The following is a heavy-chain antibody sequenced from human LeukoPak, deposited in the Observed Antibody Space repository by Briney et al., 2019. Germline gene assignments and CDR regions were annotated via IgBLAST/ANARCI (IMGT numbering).Heavy chain of an antibody. Sequence: SETLSLTCTVSGGSISSYYWSWIRQPAGKGLEWIGYIYYSGSTNYNPSLKSRVTISVDTSKNQFSLKLSSVTAADTAVYYCARRGAALTHFDYWGQGTLVTVSS. CDR1: GGSISSYY. D-gene: IGHD1-26*01. CDR3: ARRGAALTHFDY. CDR2: IYYSGST. V-gene: IGHV4-59*01. J-gene: IGHJ4*02.